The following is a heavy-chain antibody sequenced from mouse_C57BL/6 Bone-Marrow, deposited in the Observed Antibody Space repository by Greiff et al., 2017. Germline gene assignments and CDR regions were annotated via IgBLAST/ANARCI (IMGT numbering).Heavy chain of an antibody. CDR1: GFTFSSYA. CDR2: ISDGGSYT. V-gene: IGHV5-4*01. CDR3: ARDRSAYYSNWNYFDY. D-gene: IGHD2-5*01. J-gene: IGHJ2*01. Sequence: EVQGVESGGGLVKPGGSLKLSCAASGFTFSSYAMSWVRQTPEKRLEWVATISDGGSYTYYPDNVKGRFTISRDNAKNNLYLQMSHLKSEDTAMYYCARDRSAYYSNWNYFDYWGQGTTLTVSS.